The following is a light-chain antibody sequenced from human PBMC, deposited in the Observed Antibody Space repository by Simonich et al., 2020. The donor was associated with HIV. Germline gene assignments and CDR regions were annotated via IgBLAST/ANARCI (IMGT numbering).Light chain of an antibody. Sequence: QSALTQPASVSGSPGQSITISCTGTSSDVGNFKYVSWYQHHPGKAPKLMIFDVSQRPSDVSNRVSASKSGATASLTISGLQADDEADYYCSSYTSSSTLVFGGGTKLTVL. CDR2: DVS. V-gene: IGLV2-14*03. CDR3: SSYTSSSTLV. J-gene: IGLJ2*01. CDR1: SSDVGNFKY.